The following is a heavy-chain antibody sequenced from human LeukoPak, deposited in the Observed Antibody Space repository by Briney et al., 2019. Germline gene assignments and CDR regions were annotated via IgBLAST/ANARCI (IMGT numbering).Heavy chain of an antibody. D-gene: IGHD1-26*01. V-gene: IGHV4-59*01. Sequence: SETLSLTCTVSGGSISNSFWSWIRQPPGKGLEWIAYIYYTGNTKYNPSLKSRVTISVDTSKNQFSLRLTSMTAEDTAVYYCAGDSGSSPTFDYWGQGTLVTVSS. CDR3: AGDSGSSPTFDY. CDR1: GGSISNSF. J-gene: IGHJ4*02. CDR2: IYYTGNT.